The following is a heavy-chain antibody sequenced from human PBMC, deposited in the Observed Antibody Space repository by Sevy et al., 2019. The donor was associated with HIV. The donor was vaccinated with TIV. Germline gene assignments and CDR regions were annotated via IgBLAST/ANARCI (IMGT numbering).Heavy chain of an antibody. D-gene: IGHD3-10*01. Sequence: GESLKISCAASGFTFSTYAMNWVRQAPGKGLEWVSGISGSGRNTYYADSVRGRFTVSRDNSKNTLYLQINNLRAEDTALYYCAKETTLLLIRGGYFDYWGQGALVTVSS. CDR3: AKETTLLLIRGGYFDY. CDR1: GFTFSTYA. V-gene: IGHV3-23*01. CDR2: ISGSGRNT. J-gene: IGHJ4*02.